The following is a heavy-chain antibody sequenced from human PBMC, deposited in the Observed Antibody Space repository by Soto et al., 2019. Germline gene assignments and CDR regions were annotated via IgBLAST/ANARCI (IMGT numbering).Heavy chain of an antibody. CDR2: INSDGSST. CDR1: GFTFSSYW. V-gene: IGHV3-74*01. CDR3: ARNHIAAAGTDY. Sequence: PGGSLRLSCAASGFTFSSYWMHWVRQAPGKGLVWVSRINSDGSSTSYADSVKGRFTISRDNAKNTLYLQMNSLRAEDTAVYYCARNHIAAAGTDYWGQGTLVTVSS. J-gene: IGHJ4*02. D-gene: IGHD6-13*01.